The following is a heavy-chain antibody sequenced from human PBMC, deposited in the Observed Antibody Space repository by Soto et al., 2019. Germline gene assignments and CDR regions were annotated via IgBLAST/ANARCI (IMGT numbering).Heavy chain of an antibody. V-gene: IGHV1-18*01. CDR3: ARGTIFGVVVADY. D-gene: IGHD3-3*01. CDR1: GYTFTSYD. J-gene: IGHJ4*02. CDR2: VRAYDGTT. Sequence: ASVKVSCKASGYTFTSYDITWVRQAPGQGLEWMGWVRAYDGTTKSAQKFQGRVTMTTDTSTNTAYMELRSLKSDDTAVYYCARGTIFGVVVADYWGQGTLVTVSS.